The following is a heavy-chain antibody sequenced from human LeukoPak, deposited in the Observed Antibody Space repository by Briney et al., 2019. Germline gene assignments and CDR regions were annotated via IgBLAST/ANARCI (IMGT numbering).Heavy chain of an antibody. J-gene: IGHJ4*02. CDR1: GFTVSSNY. CDR3: AKDPRDHGLGWPWRYFDY. Sequence: PGGSLRLSCAASGFTVSSNYMSWVRQAPGKGLEWLSIIDSGGSTYYADSVKGRFTISRDNSKNTLYLQMNSLRPEDTAVYYCAKDPRDHGLGWPWRYFDYWGQGTLVTVSS. D-gene: IGHD1-14*01. CDR2: IDSGGST. V-gene: IGHV3-66*01.